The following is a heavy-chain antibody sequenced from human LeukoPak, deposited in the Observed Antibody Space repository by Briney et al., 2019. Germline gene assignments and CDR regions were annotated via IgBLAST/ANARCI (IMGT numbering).Heavy chain of an antibody. J-gene: IGHJ4*02. CDR2: INGGGEST. D-gene: IGHD6-19*01. Sequence: GGSLRLSCAASGFTFSSYIMSWVRQAPGKGLEWVSSINGGGESTNYADSVKGRFTISRDNSKNTLDLQVNCLRAEDTATYYCAKGSTFSSGWFHDYWGQGTLITVSS. CDR1: GFTFSSYI. V-gene: IGHV3-23*01. CDR3: AKGSTFSSGWFHDY.